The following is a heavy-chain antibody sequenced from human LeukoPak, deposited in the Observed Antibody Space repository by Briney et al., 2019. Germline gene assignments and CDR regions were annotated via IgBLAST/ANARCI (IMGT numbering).Heavy chain of an antibody. J-gene: IGHJ4*02. Sequence: GESLRLSCAASGFSFSNYWMHWVRQAPGKGLVWVSRIDFDGTDTVYADSVKGRFTISRDNAKNTLYLQMNSLKAEDTAVYYCARDGDSTVDFDYWGQGTLVTVSS. D-gene: IGHD1-14*01. CDR2: IDFDGTDT. CDR1: GFSFSNYW. V-gene: IGHV3-74*01. CDR3: ARDGDSTVDFDY.